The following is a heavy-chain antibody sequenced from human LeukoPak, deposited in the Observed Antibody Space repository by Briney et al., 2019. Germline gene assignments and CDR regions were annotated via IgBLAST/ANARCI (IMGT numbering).Heavy chain of an antibody. CDR2: IYSSGST. V-gene: IGHV4-4*07. J-gene: IGHJ4*02. CDR1: GGSFSSYY. D-gene: IGHD3-9*01. CDR3: VRGVYYDLLTGYYPGGFDY. Sequence: PWETLSLTCTVSGGSFSSYYLSWIRQPAGKGLEWIGRIYSSGSTNYNPSLKSRVTMSVDTPNNQFSLKLSSVTAADTAVYYCVRGVYYDLLTGYYPGGFDYWGQGSLVTVSS.